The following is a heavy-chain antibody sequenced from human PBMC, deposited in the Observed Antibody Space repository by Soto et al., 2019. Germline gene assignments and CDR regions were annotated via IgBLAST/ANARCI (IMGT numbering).Heavy chain of an antibody. CDR3: ARPGIAAAGIPY. D-gene: IGHD6-13*01. CDR1: GFTFSSYG. J-gene: IGHJ4*02. Sequence: GGSLRLTCAASGFTFSSYGMHWVRQAPGKGLEWVAVIWYDGSNKYYADSVKGRFTISRDNSKNTLYLQMNSLRAEDTAVYYCARPGIAAAGIPYWGQGTLVTVSS. CDR2: IWYDGSNK. V-gene: IGHV3-33*01.